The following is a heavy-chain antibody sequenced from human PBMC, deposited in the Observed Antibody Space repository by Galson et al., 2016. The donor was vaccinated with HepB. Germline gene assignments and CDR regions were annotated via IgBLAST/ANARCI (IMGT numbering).Heavy chain of an antibody. V-gene: IGHV4-4*02. J-gene: IGHJ5*02. CDR1: GASISDSTW. CDR2: IYHTGTS. CDR3: ARASVIPGARMIFDP. D-gene: IGHD2-2*01. Sequence: SETLSLTCTVSGASISDSTWWTWVRQVPEKGLEWLGEIYHTGTSNNNPFLSSRFTLSVDKSRNQFSLNVTSVPAADTAVYYCARASVIPGARMIFDPLGQGTLVTVSS.